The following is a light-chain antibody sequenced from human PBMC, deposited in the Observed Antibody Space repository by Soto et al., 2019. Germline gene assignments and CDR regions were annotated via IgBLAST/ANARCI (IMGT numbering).Light chain of an antibody. CDR1: SSDVGGYNF. V-gene: IGLV2-8*01. Sequence: QSALTQPPSASGSRGQSVTISCTGTSSDVGGYNFVSWYQQHPGKAPKVILYEVTKRPSGVPDRFSGSKSGNMASLTVSGLQTEDEAHYYCSSYAGSKNRYVFGTGTKLTVL. J-gene: IGLJ1*01. CDR3: SSYAGSKNRYV. CDR2: EVT.